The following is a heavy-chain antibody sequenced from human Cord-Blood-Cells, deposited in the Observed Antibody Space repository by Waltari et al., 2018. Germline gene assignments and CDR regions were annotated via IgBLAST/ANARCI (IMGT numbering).Heavy chain of an antibody. CDR1: GYTFTSYD. CDR3: ARSFSSTSYYYYYMDV. D-gene: IGHD2-2*01. V-gene: IGHV1-8*03. CDR2: MNPNSCNT. J-gene: IGHJ6*03. Sequence: VQLVQSGAEVKKPGASVKVSCKDSGYTFTSYDINWVRQAPGQGLEWMGWMNPNSCNTGYAQKFQGRVTITRNTSISTAYMELSSLRSEDTAVYYCARSFSSTSYYYYYMDVWGKGTTVTVSS.